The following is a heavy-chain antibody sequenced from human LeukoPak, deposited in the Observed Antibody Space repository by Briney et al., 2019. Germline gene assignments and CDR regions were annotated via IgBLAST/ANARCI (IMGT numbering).Heavy chain of an antibody. CDR2: INPNSGGT. J-gene: IGHJ4*02. Sequence: ASVKVSCKASGYTFTGYYMHWVRQAPGQGLEWMGWINPNSGGTNYAQKFQGRVTMTRDTSISTAYMELSRLRSDDTAVYYCARVDGSGWCGDFDYWGQGTLVTVSS. D-gene: IGHD6-19*01. CDR1: GYTFTGYY. CDR3: ARVDGSGWCGDFDY. V-gene: IGHV1-2*02.